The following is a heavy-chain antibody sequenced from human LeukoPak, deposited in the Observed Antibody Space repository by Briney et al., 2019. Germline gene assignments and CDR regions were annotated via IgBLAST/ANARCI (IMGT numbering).Heavy chain of an antibody. CDR3: AKGTPHIGS. J-gene: IGHJ4*02. D-gene: IGHD1-14*01. V-gene: IGHV3-23*01. CDR1: GFTFSSDA. Sequence: AGSLRLSCPASGFTFSSDAISCVRQAPGKGLHWVSAISGSGGSTYYADSVKGRFTISRDNSKNTLYLQMNSLRAEDTAVYYCAKGTPHIGSWGQGTLVTVSS. CDR2: ISGSGGST.